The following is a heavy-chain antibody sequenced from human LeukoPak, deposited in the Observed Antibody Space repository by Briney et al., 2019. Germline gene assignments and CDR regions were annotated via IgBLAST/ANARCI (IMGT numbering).Heavy chain of an antibody. CDR3: ASRTPRYYYDSSGYAFDI. CDR1: GGSFSGYY. Sequence: PSETLSLTCAVYGGSFSGYYWSWIRQPPGKGLEWIGEINHSGSTNYNPSLKSRVTISVDTSKNQFSLKLSSVTAADTAVYYCASRTPRYYYDSSGYAFDIWGQGTMVTVSS. D-gene: IGHD3-22*01. CDR2: INHSGST. J-gene: IGHJ3*02. V-gene: IGHV4-34*01.